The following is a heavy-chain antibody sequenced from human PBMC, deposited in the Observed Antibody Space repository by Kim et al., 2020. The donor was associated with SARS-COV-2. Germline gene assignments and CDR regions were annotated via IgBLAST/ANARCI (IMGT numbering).Heavy chain of an antibody. Sequence: GGSLRLSCAASGFTFSSYWLTWVRQVPGKGLEWVANINQDGSERYYVDSVKGRFTISRDNAKNSLYLQISSLRVEDTAVYYCAIPGAFDIWGQGTMATVSS. J-gene: IGHJ3*02. V-gene: IGHV3-7*01. CDR2: INQDGSER. CDR3: AIPGAFDI. CDR1: GFTFSSYW.